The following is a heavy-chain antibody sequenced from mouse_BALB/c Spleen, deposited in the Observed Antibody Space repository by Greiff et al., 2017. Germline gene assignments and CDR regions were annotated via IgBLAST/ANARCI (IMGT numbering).Heavy chain of an antibody. CDR3: ARRGRSYAMDY. CDR2: INPSTGYT. J-gene: IGHJ4*01. V-gene: IGHV1-7*01. Sequence: VQLQQSGAELAKPGASVKMSCKASGYTFTSYWMHWVKQRPGQGLEWIGYINPSTGYTEYNQKFKDKATLTADKSSSTAYMQLSSLTSEDSAVYYCARRGRSYAMDYWGQGTSVTVSS. D-gene: IGHD1-1*01. CDR1: GYTFTSYW.